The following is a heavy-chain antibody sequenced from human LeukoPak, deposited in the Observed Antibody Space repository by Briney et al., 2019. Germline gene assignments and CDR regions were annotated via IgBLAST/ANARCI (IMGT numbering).Heavy chain of an antibody. V-gene: IGHV5-51*01. CDR2: IYPGDSGP. Sequence: KPGESLKISCKASGYSFTSYCIGWVRQMPGEGLEWMGIIYPGDSGPAYSPSFQGQVTISVDKSINTAYLQWSSLQASDTAMYYCGMSGDRVPLQDDVFDVWGQGTMVTVST. J-gene: IGHJ3*01. CDR1: GYSFTSYC. CDR3: GMSGDRVPLQDDVFDV. D-gene: IGHD1-26*01.